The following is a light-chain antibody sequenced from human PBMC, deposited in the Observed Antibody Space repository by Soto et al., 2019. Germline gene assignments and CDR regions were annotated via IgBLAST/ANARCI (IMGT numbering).Light chain of an antibody. J-gene: IGKJ4*01. CDR2: GTS. V-gene: IGKV3-15*01. CDR3: QHYNIWPRIT. Sequence: EIVVTQSPATLSVSPGERATLSCRASQRISNTVAWYQQKRGQAPRLLIYGTSTRATGIPARFSGSGAGTEFSLILSSLQPEDLAVYYCQHYNIWPRITFGGGTKVEIK. CDR1: QRISNT.